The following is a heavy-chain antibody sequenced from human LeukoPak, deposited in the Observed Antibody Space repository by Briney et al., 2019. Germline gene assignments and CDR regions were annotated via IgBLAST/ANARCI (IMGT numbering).Heavy chain of an antibody. CDR3: ARDRIAAAVSTAFDY. V-gene: IGHV3-21*01. D-gene: IGHD6-13*01. CDR2: ISSSSSYI. Sequence: PGGSLRLSCAASRFPFSSYDMNWVRQAPGKGLEWVSSISSSSSYIYYADSVKGRFTISRDNAKNSLYLQMNSLRAEDTAVYYCARDRIAAAVSTAFDYWGQGTLVTVSS. J-gene: IGHJ4*02. CDR1: RFPFSSYD.